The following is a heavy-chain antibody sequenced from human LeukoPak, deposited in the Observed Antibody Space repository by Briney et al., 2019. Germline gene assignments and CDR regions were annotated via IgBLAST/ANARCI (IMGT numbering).Heavy chain of an antibody. V-gene: IGHV5-51*01. CDR1: GYSFTSYW. Sequence: HGESLKISCKGSGYSFTSYWIGWVRQMPGKGLEWMGIIYPGDSDTRYSPSFQGQVTISADKSISTAYLQWSSLKASDTAMYYCARLMEPGMKSATDPIGFDPWGQGTLVTVSS. J-gene: IGHJ5*02. D-gene: IGHD7-27*01. CDR3: ARLMEPGMKSATDPIGFDP. CDR2: IYPGDSDT.